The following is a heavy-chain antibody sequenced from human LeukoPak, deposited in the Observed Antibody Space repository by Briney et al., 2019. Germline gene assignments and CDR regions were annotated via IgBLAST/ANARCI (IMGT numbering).Heavy chain of an antibody. CDR2: FDPEDGET. J-gene: IGHJ6*04. CDR3: ARAISTTDNYYYYGMDV. Sequence: ASAKVSCKVSGYTLTELSMHWVRQAPGKGLEWMGGFDPEDGETIYAQKFQGRVTMTEDTSTDTAYMELSSLRSEDTAVYYCARAISTTDNYYYYGMDVWGKGTTVTVSS. CDR1: GYTLTELS. V-gene: IGHV1-24*01. D-gene: IGHD4-17*01.